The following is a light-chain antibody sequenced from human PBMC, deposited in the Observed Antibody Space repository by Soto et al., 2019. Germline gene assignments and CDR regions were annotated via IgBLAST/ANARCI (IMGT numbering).Light chain of an antibody. J-gene: IGLJ2*01. V-gene: IGLV2-14*01. CDR1: SSDVGAYNY. CDR3: SSYTSSNTLV. CDR2: EVS. Sequence: QSALTQPASVSGSPGQSITISCTGTSSDVGAYNYVSWYQQHPGKAPKLMIFEVSDRPSGVSNRFSGSKSGNKASLTIPGLQAEDEAEYYCSSYTSSNTLVFGGGTQLTVL.